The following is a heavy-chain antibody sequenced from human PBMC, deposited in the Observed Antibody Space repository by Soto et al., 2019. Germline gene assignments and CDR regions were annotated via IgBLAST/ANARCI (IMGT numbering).Heavy chain of an antibody. V-gene: IGHV4-61*01. Sequence: PSETLSLTCTVSGGSVSSGSYYWSWIRQPPGKGLEWIGYIYYSGSTNYNPSLKSRVTISVDTSKNQFSLKLSSVTAADTAVYYCARGVYYGVNWFDPWGQGTLVTVSS. J-gene: IGHJ5*02. D-gene: IGHD4-17*01. CDR3: ARGVYYGVNWFDP. CDR2: IYYSGST. CDR1: GGSVSSGSYY.